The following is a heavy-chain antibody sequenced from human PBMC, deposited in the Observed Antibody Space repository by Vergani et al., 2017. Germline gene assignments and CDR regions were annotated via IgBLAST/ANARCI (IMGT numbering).Heavy chain of an antibody. CDR3: ASDTHSGQRADR. D-gene: IGHD6-19*01. J-gene: IGHJ5*02. CDR2: IHYSENT. V-gene: IGHV4-59*01. CDR1: GGSISPYY. Sequence: QLHLQESGPGLVKPSETLSPTCTVSGGSISPYYWSWIRQPAGKGLEWIGSIHYSENTNYNPSLKTRVTISVDTSKNQFSLTLTSVTAAGTAVYYCASDTHSGQRADRWGQGILVTVTS.